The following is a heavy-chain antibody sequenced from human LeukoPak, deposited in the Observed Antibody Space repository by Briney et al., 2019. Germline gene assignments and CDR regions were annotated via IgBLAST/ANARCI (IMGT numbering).Heavy chain of an antibody. CDR1: GFTVSSNS. J-gene: IGHJ6*03. D-gene: IGHD3-3*01. CDR3: AKGSKGVVFTRDHYMDV. CDR2: IYSDNT. V-gene: IGHV3-66*03. Sequence: GGSLRLSCTVSGFTVSSNSMSWVRQAPGKGLEWVSFIYSDNTHYSDSVKGRFTISRDKSKNTLYLKMNSLRAEDTAVYYCAKGSKGVVFTRDHYMDVWGKGTTVTISS.